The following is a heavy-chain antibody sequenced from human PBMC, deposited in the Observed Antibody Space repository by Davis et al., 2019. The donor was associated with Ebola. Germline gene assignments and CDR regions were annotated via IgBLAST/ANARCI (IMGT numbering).Heavy chain of an antibody. D-gene: IGHD2-8*01. CDR2: IYYRGDT. V-gene: IGHV4-30-4*01. CDR3: ASEQILYVDYYYYGMNV. Sequence: SETLSLTCSVSGASINSGDYYWSWIRQPPGKGLEWIGFIYYRGDTYYNPPLKSRLTISLDTSKNQFSLKLRSVTAADTAVYYCASEQILYVDYYYYGMNVWGKGTTVTVSS. CDR1: GASINSGDYY. J-gene: IGHJ6*04.